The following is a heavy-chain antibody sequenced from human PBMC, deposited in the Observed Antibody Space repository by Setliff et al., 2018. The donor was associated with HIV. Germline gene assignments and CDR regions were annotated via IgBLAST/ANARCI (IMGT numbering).Heavy chain of an antibody. V-gene: IGHV3-7*01. CDR3: ARELQLHTPPYCYYMDV. Sequence: PGGSLRLSCLGTGFTFSNFWMSWVRQAPGKGLEWVANINKEGSKRSYAGSVKGRITISRDNAKNSLYLQMNSLRAEDTAVYYCARELQLHTPPYCYYMDVWGKGTTVTVSS. J-gene: IGHJ6*03. CDR1: GFTFSNFW. CDR2: INKEGSKR. D-gene: IGHD2-2*01.